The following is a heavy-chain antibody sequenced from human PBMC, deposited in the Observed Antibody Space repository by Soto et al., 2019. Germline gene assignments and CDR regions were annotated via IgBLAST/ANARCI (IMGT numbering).Heavy chain of an antibody. CDR1: GGSISSYY. CDR3: ASSRGSYCGGDCYNWFDP. Sequence: SETLSLTCTVSGGSISSYYWSWIRQPPGKGLEWIWYIYYSGSTNYNPSLKSRVTISVDTSKNQFSLKLSSVTAADTAVYYCASSRGSYCGGDCYNWFDPWGQGTLVTVSS. V-gene: IGHV4-59*01. J-gene: IGHJ5*02. CDR2: IYYSGST. D-gene: IGHD2-21*02.